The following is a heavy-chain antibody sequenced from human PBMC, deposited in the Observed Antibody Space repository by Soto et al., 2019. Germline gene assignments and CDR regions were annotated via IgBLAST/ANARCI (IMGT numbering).Heavy chain of an antibody. D-gene: IGHD3-10*01. J-gene: IGHJ3*02. V-gene: IGHV1-18*04. CDR1: GYTXTSYG. CDR3: ARDGRFGELLSRRAFDI. CDR2: ISAYNGNT. Sequence: SXKVSFTASGYTXTSYGIGLVRQAPGQGLEWMGWISAYNGNTNYAQKIQGRVTMTTDTSTSTAYMELRGLRYDDTAVYYSARDGRFGELLSRRAFDIWGQGTMGTVSS.